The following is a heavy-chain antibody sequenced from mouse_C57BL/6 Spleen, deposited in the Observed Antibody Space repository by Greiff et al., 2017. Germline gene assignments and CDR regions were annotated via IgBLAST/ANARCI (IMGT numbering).Heavy chain of an antibody. J-gene: IGHJ3*01. Sequence: DVQLQESGPGLVKPSQSLSLTCSVTGYSITSGYYWNWIRQFPGNKLEWMGYISYDGSNNYNPSLKNRISITRDTSKNQFFLKLNSVTTEDTATYYCARGANWWFAYWGQGTLVTVSA. CDR3: ARGANWWFAY. V-gene: IGHV3-6*01. CDR2: ISYDGSN. D-gene: IGHD4-1*01. CDR1: GYSITSGYY.